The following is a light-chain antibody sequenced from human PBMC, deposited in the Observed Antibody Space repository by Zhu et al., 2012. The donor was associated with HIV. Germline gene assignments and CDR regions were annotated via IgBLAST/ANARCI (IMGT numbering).Light chain of an antibody. CDR3: QHYTNSVVT. CDR1: QSVSSSQ. Sequence: EIVLTQSPGTLSLSPGERVTLYCRASQSVSSSQLVWYQQKPGQAPRLLIYGAFSRATGIPDRFSGSGSGTDFTLTISRLEPEDFAVYYCQHYTNSVVTFGGRTKVEIK. J-gene: IGKJ4*01. V-gene: IGKV3-20*01. CDR2: GAF.